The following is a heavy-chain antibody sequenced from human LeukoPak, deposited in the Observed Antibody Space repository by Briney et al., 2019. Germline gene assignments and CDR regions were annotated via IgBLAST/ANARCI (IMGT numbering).Heavy chain of an antibody. D-gene: IGHD6-19*01. CDR2: ISYDGSNK. Sequence: GGSLRLSCAASGFTFSSYGMHWVRQAPGKGLEWVAVISYDGSNKYYADSVKGRFTISRDNSKNTLYLQMNSLRAEDTAVYYCARAVAGNGGDYWGQGTLVTVSS. CDR3: ARAVAGNGGDY. J-gene: IGHJ4*02. CDR1: GFTFSSYG. V-gene: IGHV3-30*03.